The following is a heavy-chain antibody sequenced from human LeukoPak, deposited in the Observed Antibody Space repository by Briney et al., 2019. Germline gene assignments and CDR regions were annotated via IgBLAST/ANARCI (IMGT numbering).Heavy chain of an antibody. J-gene: IGHJ5*02. V-gene: IGHV3-74*01. CDR2: INSDGSST. CDR1: GFTFSSYW. CDR3: ARVVVPAAIDWFDP. D-gene: IGHD2-2*01. Sequence: GGSLRLSCAASGFTFSSYWMHWVRQAPGKGLVWVSCINSDGSSTSYADSVKGRFTISRDNAKNTLYLQMNSLRAEDTAVYYCARVVVPAAIDWFDPWGQGTLVTVSS.